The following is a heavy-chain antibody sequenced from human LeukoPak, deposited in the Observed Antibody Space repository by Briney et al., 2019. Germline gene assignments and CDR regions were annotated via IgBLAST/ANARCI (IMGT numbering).Heavy chain of an antibody. CDR3: ARDWGAYYHFFDY. CDR2: IKQDGSER. J-gene: IGHJ4*02. D-gene: IGHD3-22*01. V-gene: IGHV3-7*01. Sequence: GGSLRLSCEASGFSMSVYWVSWVRQAPGKGLEWVANIKQDGSERNYVDSVKGRFTISRDNAKKSLYLQMNSLRAEDTAVYYCARDWGAYYHFFDYWGQGTLVTVSS. CDR1: GFSMSVYW.